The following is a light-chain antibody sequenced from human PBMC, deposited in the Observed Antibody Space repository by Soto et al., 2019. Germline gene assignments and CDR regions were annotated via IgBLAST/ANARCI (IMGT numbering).Light chain of an antibody. V-gene: IGLV2-14*01. CDR1: SSDVGGYNY. J-gene: IGLJ1*01. CDR3: YSYTTSSTYV. Sequence: QSALTQPASVSGSPGQSITISCTGTSSDVGGYNYVSRYQQHPAKVPKLMIYHVSNRPSGVSDRFSGSKSGNTASLTISGLQAEDEGDYYCYSYTTSSTYVFGTGTKVTVL. CDR2: HVS.